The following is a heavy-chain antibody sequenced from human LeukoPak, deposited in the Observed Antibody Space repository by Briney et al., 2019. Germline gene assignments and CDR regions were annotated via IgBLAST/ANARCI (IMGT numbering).Heavy chain of an antibody. CDR1: GFTFSSYS. V-gene: IGHV3-21*04. J-gene: IGHJ4*02. CDR2: ISSGTSYI. CDR3: ARGRSAAMIEAALDY. Sequence: GGSLRLSCAASGFTFSSYSMNWVRQAPGKGLEWVSSISSGTSYIYYADSVKGRFTIYRDNAKNSLYLQMNSLRAEDTAVYYCARGRSAAMIEAALDYWGQGTLVTVSS. D-gene: IGHD3-22*01.